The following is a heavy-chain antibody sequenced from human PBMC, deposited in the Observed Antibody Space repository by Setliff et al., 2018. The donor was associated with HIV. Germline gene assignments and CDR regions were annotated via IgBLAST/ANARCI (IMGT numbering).Heavy chain of an antibody. D-gene: IGHD5-18*01. CDR3: AIDHVTNIAESGYGYTRIDP. Sequence: PSETLSLTCTVSGGSIISEISWWAWIRQPAGKGPEWLGQIYMRGGTDYNPSLEGRVTISLDTSKNQFSLKLPSVTAADTAVYYCAIDHVTNIAESGYGYTRIDPWGPGISVTVS. CDR2: IYMRGGT. J-gene: IGHJ5*02. V-gene: IGHV4-61*09. CDR1: GGSIISEISW.